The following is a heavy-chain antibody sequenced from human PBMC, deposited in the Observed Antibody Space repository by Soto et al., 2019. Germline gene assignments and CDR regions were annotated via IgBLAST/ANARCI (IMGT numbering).Heavy chain of an antibody. CDR3: ARALDPDSSGWSDDFDI. CDR2: ISAYNGNT. J-gene: IGHJ3*02. Sequence: ASVKVSCKASGYTFTSYGISWVRQAPGQGLEWMGWISAYNGNTNYAQKLQGRVTMTTDTSTSTAYMELRSLRSDDTAVYYCARALDPDSSGWSDDFDIWGQGTMVT. D-gene: IGHD6-19*01. CDR1: GYTFTSYG. V-gene: IGHV1-18*01.